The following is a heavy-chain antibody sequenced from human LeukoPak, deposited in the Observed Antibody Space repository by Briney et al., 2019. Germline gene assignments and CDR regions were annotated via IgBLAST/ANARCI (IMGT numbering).Heavy chain of an antibody. V-gene: IGHV1-2*06. CDR3: AAGPLLWFGEPYYFDY. D-gene: IGHD3-10*01. CDR2: INPNSGGT. CDR1: GYTFTGYY. Sequence: ASVKVSCKASGYTFTGYYMHWVRQAPGQGLEWMGRINPNSGGTNYAQKFQERVTITRDMSTSTAYMELSSLRSEDTAVYYCAAGPLLWFGEPYYFDYWGQGTLVTVSS. J-gene: IGHJ4*02.